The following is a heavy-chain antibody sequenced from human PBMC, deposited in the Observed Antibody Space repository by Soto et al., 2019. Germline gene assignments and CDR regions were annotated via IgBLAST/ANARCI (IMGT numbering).Heavy chain of an antibody. V-gene: IGHV3-21*01. CDR3: ARDLAYCGGDCYSGFDY. CDR1: DFTFSIYS. Sequence: PRGSLRVSCASSDFTFSIYSMNWVRQAPGKGLEWVSSISRSSSYIYYADSVKGRFTISRDNAKNSLYLQMNSLRAEDTAVYYCARDLAYCGGDCYSGFDYWGQGTLVTVSS. J-gene: IGHJ4*02. D-gene: IGHD2-21*02. CDR2: ISRSSSYI.